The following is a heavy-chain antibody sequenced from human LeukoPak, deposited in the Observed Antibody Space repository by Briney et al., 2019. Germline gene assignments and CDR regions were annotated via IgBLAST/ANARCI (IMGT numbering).Heavy chain of an antibody. J-gene: IGHJ6*02. CDR2: IRYDGSNK. Sequence: GGSLRLSCAASGFTFSSYGIHWVRQAPGKGLEWVAFIRYDGSNKYYADSVKGRFTISRDNSKNTLYLQMNSLKTEDTAVYYCAYAMDVWGQGTTVTVSS. V-gene: IGHV3-30*02. CDR1: GFTFSSYG. CDR3: AYAMDV.